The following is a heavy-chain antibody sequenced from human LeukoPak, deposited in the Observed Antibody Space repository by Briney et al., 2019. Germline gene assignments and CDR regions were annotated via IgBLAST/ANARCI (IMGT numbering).Heavy chain of an antibody. CDR1: GFNFTRHG. J-gene: IGHJ1*01. Sequence: PGSSLRLSCGTSGFNFTRHGMHWVRQAPGKGLEWVAVIWHTSMSTFYSDSVKGRFIISRDNSGNTLYPQMSSLRAEDTAVYYCAKELGVPAAGWQNQHWGQGTLVNVSS. D-gene: IGHD6-13*01. CDR3: AKELGVPAAGWQNQH. CDR2: IWHTSMST. V-gene: IGHV3-33*06.